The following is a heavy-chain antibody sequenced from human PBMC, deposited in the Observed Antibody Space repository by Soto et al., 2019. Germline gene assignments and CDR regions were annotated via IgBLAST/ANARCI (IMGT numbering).Heavy chain of an antibody. CDR1: GYTFTTYD. Sequence: QVQLVQSGAEVKKPGASVKVSCKASGYTFTTYDINWVRQASGQGLEWMGWMNPNSGNTDYAQKFQGRVTMTRDTSISTAYMELRSLRSEDTAVYYCARGIRRAGWFDPWGQGTLVTVSS. CDR3: ARGIRRAGWFDP. J-gene: IGHJ5*02. D-gene: IGHD4-17*01. CDR2: MNPNSGNT. V-gene: IGHV1-8*01.